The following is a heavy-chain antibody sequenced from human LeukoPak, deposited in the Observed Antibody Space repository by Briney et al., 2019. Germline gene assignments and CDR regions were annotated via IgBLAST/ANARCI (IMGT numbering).Heavy chain of an antibody. Sequence: GRSLRLSCAASGFTFSSYGMHWVRQAPGKGLEWVAVIWYDGSNKYYADSVKGRFTISRDNSKNTLYLQMNSLRAEDTAVYYCARGVPYYYDSSGPFDYWGQGTLVTVSS. J-gene: IGHJ4*02. V-gene: IGHV3-33*01. CDR2: IWYDGSNK. CDR1: GFTFSSYG. CDR3: ARGVPYYYDSSGPFDY. D-gene: IGHD3-22*01.